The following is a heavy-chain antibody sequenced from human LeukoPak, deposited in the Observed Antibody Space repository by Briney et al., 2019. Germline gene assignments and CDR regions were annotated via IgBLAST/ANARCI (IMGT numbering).Heavy chain of an antibody. Sequence: KTSETLSLTCTVSGGSISSSSYYWGWIRQPPGKGLEWIGSIYYSGSTYYNPSLKSRVTISVDTSKNQFSLKLSSVTAADTAVYYCARHSAVVAAADAFDIWGQGTMVTVSS. CDR2: IYYSGST. J-gene: IGHJ3*02. V-gene: IGHV4-39*01. D-gene: IGHD2-15*01. CDR1: GGSISSSSYY. CDR3: ARHSAVVAAADAFDI.